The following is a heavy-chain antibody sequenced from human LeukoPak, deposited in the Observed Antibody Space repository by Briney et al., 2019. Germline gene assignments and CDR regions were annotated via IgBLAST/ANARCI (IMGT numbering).Heavy chain of an antibody. J-gene: IGHJ3*02. Sequence: GGSLRLSCAASGFTFSSYAMNWVRQAPGKGLEWVSYISHTGSANSYADSVKGRFTISRDNAKNSLYLQMNSLRAEDTALYYCARDHQGITIFGGLGRWAFDIWGQGTMVTVSS. D-gene: IGHD3-3*01. CDR3: ARDHQGITIFGGLGRWAFDI. CDR1: GFTFSSYA. V-gene: IGHV3-48*03. CDR2: ISHTGSAN.